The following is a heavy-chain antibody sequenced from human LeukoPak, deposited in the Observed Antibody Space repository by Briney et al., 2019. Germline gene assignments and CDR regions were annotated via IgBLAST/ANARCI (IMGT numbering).Heavy chain of an antibody. CDR1: GYTFTSYA. Sequence: ASVKVSCKASGYTFTSYAMHWVRQAPGQRLEWMGWINPNSGGTNYAQKFQGRVTMTRDTSISTAYMELSRLRSDDTAVYYCARDPGLGELSLSYWGQGTLVTVSS. D-gene: IGHD3-16*02. J-gene: IGHJ4*02. CDR3: ARDPGLGELSLSY. V-gene: IGHV1-2*02. CDR2: INPNSGGT.